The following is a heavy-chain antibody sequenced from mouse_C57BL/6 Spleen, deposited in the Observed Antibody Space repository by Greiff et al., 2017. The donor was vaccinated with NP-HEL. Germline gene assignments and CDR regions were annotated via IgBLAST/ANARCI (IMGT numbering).Heavy chain of an antibody. J-gene: IGHJ1*03. CDR1: GFTFTDYY. V-gene: IGHV7-3*01. D-gene: IGHD1-1*01. Sequence: VQLKDSGGGLVQPGGSLSLSCAASGFTFTDYYMSWVRQPPGKALEWLGFIRNKANGYTTEYSASVKGRFTISRDNSQSILYLQMNALRAEDSATYYCARLYYGSSYGYFDVWGTGTTVTVSS. CDR2: IRNKANGYTT. CDR3: ARLYYGSSYGYFDV.